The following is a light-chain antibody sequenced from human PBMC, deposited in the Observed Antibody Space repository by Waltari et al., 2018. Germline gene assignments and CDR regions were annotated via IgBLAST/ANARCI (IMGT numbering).Light chain of an antibody. CDR1: STDLASYNL. CDR3: CSYTGSSTSYG. V-gene: IGLV2-23*01. Sequence: QSALSQPASVSGSPGQSLTITCTGASTDLASYNLVAWYQHHPNRAPKLIIYEATQRPSGISHRFSGAKSGATASLRISGLQADDEADYYCCSYTGSSTSYGCGGGTKVTVL. J-gene: IGLJ1*01. CDR2: EAT.